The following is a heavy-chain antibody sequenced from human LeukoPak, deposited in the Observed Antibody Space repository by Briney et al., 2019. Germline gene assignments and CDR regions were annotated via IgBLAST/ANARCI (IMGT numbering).Heavy chain of an antibody. CDR3: ARHSRGQPPHFDY. J-gene: IGHJ4*02. D-gene: IGHD2-2*01. CDR2: INHSGST. Sequence: SETLSLTCAVYGGSFSGYYWSWIRQPPGKGLEWIGEINHSGSTNYNPSLKSRVTISVDTSKNQFSLKLSSVTAADTAVYYCARHSRGQPPHFDYWGQGTLVTVSS. CDR1: GGSFSGYY. V-gene: IGHV4-34*01.